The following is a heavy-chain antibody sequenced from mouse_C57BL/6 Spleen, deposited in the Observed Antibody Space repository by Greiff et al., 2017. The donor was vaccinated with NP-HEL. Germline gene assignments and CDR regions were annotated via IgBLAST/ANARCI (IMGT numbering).Heavy chain of an antibody. J-gene: IGHJ4*01. CDR3: TREGGTYAMDY. V-gene: IGHV5-9-1*02. Sequence: KLVESGEGLVKPGGSLKLSCAASGFTFSSYAMSWVRQTPEKRLEWVAYISSGGDYIYYADTVKGRFTISRDNARNTLYLQMSSLKSEDTAMYYCTREGGTYAMDYWGQGTSVTVSS. CDR1: GFTFSSYA. CDR2: ISSGGDYI. D-gene: IGHD2-14*01.